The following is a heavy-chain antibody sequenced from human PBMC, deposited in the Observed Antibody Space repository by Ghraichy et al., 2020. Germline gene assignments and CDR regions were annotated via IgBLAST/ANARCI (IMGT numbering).Heavy chain of an antibody. CDR3: ARRNDILTEPFDP. V-gene: IGHV5-10-1*01. CDR2: IDPSDSYT. J-gene: IGHJ5*02. CDR1: GYSFTSYW. D-gene: IGHD3-9*01. Sequence: GESLNISCKGSGYSFTSYWISLVRQMPGKGLEWMGRIDPSDSYTNYSPSFQGHVTISADKSISTAYLQWSSLKASYTAMYYCARRNDILTEPFDPWGQGTLVTVSS.